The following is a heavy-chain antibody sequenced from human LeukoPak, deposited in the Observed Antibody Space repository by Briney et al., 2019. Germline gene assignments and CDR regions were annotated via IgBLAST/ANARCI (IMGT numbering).Heavy chain of an antibody. V-gene: IGHV4-34*01. Sequence: TSETLSLTCAVYGGSFSGYYWSWIRQPPGKGLEGIGEINHSGSTNYNPSLKSRVTISVYTSKNQFSLKLSSVTAADTAVYYCARGLPSGYDPYFDYWGQGTLVTVSS. J-gene: IGHJ4*02. D-gene: IGHD5-12*01. CDR1: GGSFSGYY. CDR2: INHSGST. CDR3: ARGLPSGYDPYFDY.